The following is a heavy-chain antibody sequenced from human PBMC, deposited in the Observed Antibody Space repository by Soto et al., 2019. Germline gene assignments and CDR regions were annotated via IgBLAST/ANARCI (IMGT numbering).Heavy chain of an antibody. D-gene: IGHD3-10*01. CDR3: ARKSYYGPYHVDP. J-gene: IGHJ5*02. Sequence: QVQLQESGPGLVKPSGTLSLTCAVSGGSISTTHWWTWVRQPPGKGLEWIGEIYHSGSTNYNPSLKRRVTISVDNSKNQFSLELSSVTAADTAVYYCARKSYYGPYHVDPWGQGTLVTVSS. CDR2: IYHSGST. V-gene: IGHV4-4*02. CDR1: GGSISTTHW.